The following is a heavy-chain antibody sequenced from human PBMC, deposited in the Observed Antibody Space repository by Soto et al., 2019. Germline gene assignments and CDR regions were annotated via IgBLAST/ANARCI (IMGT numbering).Heavy chain of an antibody. CDR1: GGSITNYL. V-gene: IGHV4-59*01. D-gene: IGHD3-10*01. J-gene: IGHJ5*02. CDR3: ARVYGSGSLTNWFDP. Sequence: PSDTLSLTCTVSGGSITNYLWSWIRQSPGKGLEWIGYIYYSGTTNYNPSLMSRVTISVDTSKNHFSLKLTSVTAADTAVYYCARVYGSGSLTNWFDPWGRGTLVTVSS. CDR2: IYYSGTT.